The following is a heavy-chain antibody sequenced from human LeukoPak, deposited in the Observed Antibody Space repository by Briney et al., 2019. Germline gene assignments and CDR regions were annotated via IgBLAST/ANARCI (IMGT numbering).Heavy chain of an antibody. V-gene: IGHV4-34*01. D-gene: IGHD3-10*01. CDR2: INHSGST. Sequence: SETLSLTCAVYGGSFSGYYWSWIRQPPGKGLEWIGEINHSGSTNYNPSLKSRVTISVDTSKNQFSLKLSSVTAADTAVYYCARFVGSGRSFYYYYGMDVWGQGTTV. CDR3: ARFVGSGRSFYYYYGMDV. J-gene: IGHJ6*02. CDR1: GGSFSGYY.